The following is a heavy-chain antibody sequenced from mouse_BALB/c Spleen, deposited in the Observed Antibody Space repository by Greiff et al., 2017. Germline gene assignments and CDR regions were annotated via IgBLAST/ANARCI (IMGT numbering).Heavy chain of an antibody. V-gene: IGHV1-18*01. CDR3: ASHYYGSSPYAMDY. Sequence: VQLKQSGPELVKPGASMKISCKASGYSFTGYTMNWVKQSHGKNLEWIGLINPYNGGTSYNQKFKGKATLTVDKSSSTAYMELLSLTSEDSAVYYCASHYYGSSPYAMDYWGQGTSVTVSS. J-gene: IGHJ4*01. CDR1: GYSFTGYT. D-gene: IGHD1-1*01. CDR2: INPYNGGT.